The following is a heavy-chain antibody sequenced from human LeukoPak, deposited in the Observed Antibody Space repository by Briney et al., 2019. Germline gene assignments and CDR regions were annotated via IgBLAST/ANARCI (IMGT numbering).Heavy chain of an antibody. J-gene: IGHJ4*02. Sequence: GGSLRLSCVASGFTFSSYAMTWVRQAPGKGLEWVSAISGGSGLIYYGDSVKGRFTVSRDNSKNTQYLQMNDLRAEDTAVYYCANLGNWNDARDYWGQGTLVAVSS. D-gene: IGHD1-20*01. V-gene: IGHV3-23*01. CDR2: ISGGSGLI. CDR3: ANLGNWNDARDY. CDR1: GFTFSSYA.